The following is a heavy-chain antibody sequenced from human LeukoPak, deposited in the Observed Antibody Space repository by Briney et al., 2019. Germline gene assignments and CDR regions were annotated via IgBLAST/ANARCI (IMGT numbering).Heavy chain of an antibody. Sequence: GGSLRLSCAASGFTFSSYAMSWVRQAPGKGLEWVSAISGSGGSTYYADSVKGRFTISRDNSKNTLYLQMNSLRDEDTAVYYCAKPTYYDYVWGSPHYYFDYWGQGTLVTVSS. CDR1: GFTFSSYA. D-gene: IGHD3-16*01. CDR2: ISGSGGST. J-gene: IGHJ4*02. CDR3: AKPTYYDYVWGSPHYYFDY. V-gene: IGHV3-23*01.